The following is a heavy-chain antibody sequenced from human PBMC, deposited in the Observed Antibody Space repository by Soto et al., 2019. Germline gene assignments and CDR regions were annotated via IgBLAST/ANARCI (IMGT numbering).Heavy chain of an antibody. CDR2: ISYDGSNK. Sequence: QVQLVESGGGVVQPGRSLRLSCAASGFTFSSYGMHWVRQAPGKGLEWVAVISYDGSNKYYADSVKGRFTISRDNSKNTLYLQMNSLKAEDTAVYYCARDPYDSSGYQDYWGQGTLVTVSS. D-gene: IGHD3-22*01. CDR1: GFTFSSYG. CDR3: ARDPYDSSGYQDY. V-gene: IGHV3-30*03. J-gene: IGHJ4*02.